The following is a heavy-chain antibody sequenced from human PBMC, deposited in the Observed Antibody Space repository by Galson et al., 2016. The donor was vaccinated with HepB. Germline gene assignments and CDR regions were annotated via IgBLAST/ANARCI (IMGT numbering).Heavy chain of an antibody. Sequence: TLSLTCAVSGGSISSSDWWTWVRQPPGQGLEWIGQIFHSGRANYTPSLASRVTISVDTSNNHFSLRLTSVTAADTALYYCARQHRGGPSDYWGQGILVIVTS. CDR2: IFHSGRA. J-gene: IGHJ4*02. D-gene: IGHD5-24*01. V-gene: IGHV4-4*02. CDR1: GGSISSSDW. CDR3: ARQHRGGPSDY.